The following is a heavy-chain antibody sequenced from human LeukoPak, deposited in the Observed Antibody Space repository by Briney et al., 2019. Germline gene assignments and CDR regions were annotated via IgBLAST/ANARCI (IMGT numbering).Heavy chain of an antibody. Sequence: SETLSITCTVSGGSISSYYWSWIRQPPGKGLEWIGYIYYSGSTNYNPSLKSRVTISVDTSKNQFSLKLSSVTVADTAVYYCASSPRPSDYYYYGMDVWGQGTTVTVSS. CDR2: IYYSGST. CDR3: ASSPRPSDYYYYGMDV. CDR1: GGSISSYY. V-gene: IGHV4-59*01. D-gene: IGHD3-10*01. J-gene: IGHJ6*02.